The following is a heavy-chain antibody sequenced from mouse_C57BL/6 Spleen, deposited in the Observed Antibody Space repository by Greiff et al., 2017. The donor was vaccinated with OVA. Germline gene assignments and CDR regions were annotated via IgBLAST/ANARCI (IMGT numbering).Heavy chain of an antibody. CDR2: INPSSGST. D-gene: IGHD3-2*02. V-gene: IGHV1-7*01. J-gene: IGHJ2*01. CDR1: GYTFTSYW. CDR3: ASPLDSSGLYFDY. Sequence: VKLMESGAELAKPGASVKLSCKASGYTFTSYWMHWVKQRPGQGLEWIGYINPSSGSTKYNQKFKDKATLTADKSSSTAYMQLSSLTYEDSAVYYCASPLDSSGLYFDYWGQGTTLTVSS.